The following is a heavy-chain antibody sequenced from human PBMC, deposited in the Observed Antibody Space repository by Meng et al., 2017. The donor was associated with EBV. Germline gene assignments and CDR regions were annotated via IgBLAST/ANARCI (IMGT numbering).Heavy chain of an antibody. Sequence: QVRLVQSGAEVKKPGASVKVSCKASGYTFTSYAMHWVGQAPGQRLEWMGWINAGNGNTRYSQKFQGRVTITRDTSASTAYMELSSLRSEDTAVYYCARSGATIFGVVIPTYYFDYWGQGTLVTVSS. CDR1: GYTFTSYA. CDR3: ARSGATIFGVVIPTYYFDY. V-gene: IGHV1-3*01. CDR2: INAGNGNT. D-gene: IGHD3-3*01. J-gene: IGHJ4*02.